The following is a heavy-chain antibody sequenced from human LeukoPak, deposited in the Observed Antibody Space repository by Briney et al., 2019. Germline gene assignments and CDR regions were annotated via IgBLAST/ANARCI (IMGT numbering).Heavy chain of an antibody. Sequence: SETLSLTCAVYGGSFSGYYWSWIRQPPGKGLEWIGEINHSGSTNYNPSLKSRITISVDTSKNQFSLKLSSVTAADTAVYYCARGRITIFGVVIGLGYWGQGTLVTVSS. J-gene: IGHJ4*02. CDR3: ARGRITIFGVVIGLGY. CDR1: GGSFSGYY. CDR2: INHSGST. D-gene: IGHD3-3*01. V-gene: IGHV4-34*01.